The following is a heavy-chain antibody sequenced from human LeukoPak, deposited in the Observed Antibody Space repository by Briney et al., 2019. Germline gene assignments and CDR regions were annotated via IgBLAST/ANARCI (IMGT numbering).Heavy chain of an antibody. J-gene: IGHJ3*02. Sequence: AAVKVSCKASGYTFTSYAMNWVRQAPGQGLEWMGWINPNSGGTNYAQKFQGRVTMTRDTSISTAYMELSRLRSDDTAVYYCARDSSGYLPWNPFDIWGQGTMVTVSS. D-gene: IGHD3-22*01. CDR1: GYTFTSYA. CDR2: INPNSGGT. CDR3: ARDSSGYLPWNPFDI. V-gene: IGHV1-2*02.